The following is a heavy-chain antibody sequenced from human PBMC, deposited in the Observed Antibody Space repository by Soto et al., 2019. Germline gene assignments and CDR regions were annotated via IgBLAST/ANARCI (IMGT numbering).Heavy chain of an antibody. Sequence: QVQLVESGGGAVQPGRSLRLSCAASGFTFSNYGMHWVRQAPGKGLELVAIIWYDGSNRYYAESVKGRFTISRDNSENKLYVQMISLRAEDRAVYYCSRGVPYSILTAYRYGFDYWGQGALVTVSS. D-gene: IGHD3-9*01. CDR3: SRGVPYSILTAYRYGFDY. CDR1: GFTFSNYG. CDR2: IWYDGSNR. J-gene: IGHJ4*02. V-gene: IGHV3-33*01.